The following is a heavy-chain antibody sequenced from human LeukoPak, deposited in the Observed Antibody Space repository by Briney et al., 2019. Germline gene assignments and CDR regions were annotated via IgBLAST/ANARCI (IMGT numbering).Heavy chain of an antibody. Sequence: SQTLSLTRAISGGSVSTNSAAWVWIRQSPARGLEWLGRTYYRSQWYNDYAVSVKSRITINPDTSKNQFSLQLNSVTPEDTAVYYCAREWELLRGGYYYYYMDVWGKGTTVTVSS. D-gene: IGHD1-26*01. J-gene: IGHJ6*03. V-gene: IGHV6-1*01. CDR1: GGSVSTNSAA. CDR3: AREWELLRGGYYYYYMDV. CDR2: TYYRSQWYN.